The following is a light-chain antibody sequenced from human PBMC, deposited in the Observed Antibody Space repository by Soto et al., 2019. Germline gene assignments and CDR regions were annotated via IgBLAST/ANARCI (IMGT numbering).Light chain of an antibody. CDR1: QSVLYSSNNKNY. V-gene: IGKV4-1*01. Sequence: DIVMTQSPDSLAVSLGERATINCKSSQSVLYSSNNKNYLARYQQKAGQPPKVLIYWASTRESGVPDRFSGSGSGTDFTLTISGLQAEDVAVYYCQQYYSSPLTFGGGTKVEIK. CDR2: WAS. J-gene: IGKJ4*01. CDR3: QQYYSSPLT.